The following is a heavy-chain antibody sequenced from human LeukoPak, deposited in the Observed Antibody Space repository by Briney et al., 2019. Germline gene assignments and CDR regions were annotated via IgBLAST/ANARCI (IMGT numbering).Heavy chain of an antibody. CDR1: GGSISSYY. J-gene: IGHJ6*03. Sequence: SETLSLTCTVSGGSISSYYWSWIRQPAGKGLEWIGRIYTSGSTNYNPSLKSRVTMSVDTSKNQFSLKLSSVTAADTAVYYCARVRFLERCYYYMDVWGEGTTVTVSS. CDR2: IYTSGST. V-gene: IGHV4-4*07. CDR3: ARVRFLERCYYYMDV. D-gene: IGHD3-3*01.